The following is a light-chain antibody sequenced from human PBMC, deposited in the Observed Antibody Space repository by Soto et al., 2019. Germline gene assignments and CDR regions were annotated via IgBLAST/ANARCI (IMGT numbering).Light chain of an antibody. V-gene: IGKV3-20*01. CDR1: QSLITRY. CDR3: QQYGTSPT. J-gene: IGKJ5*01. Sequence: EIVLTQSPGTLSLFPGERATLSCRASQSLITRYLAWYQQKPGQAPRLLIYGASSRATGIPDRFSGSGYGTNFTLTISRLEPEDFALYSCQQYGTSPTFGQGTRLDIK. CDR2: GAS.